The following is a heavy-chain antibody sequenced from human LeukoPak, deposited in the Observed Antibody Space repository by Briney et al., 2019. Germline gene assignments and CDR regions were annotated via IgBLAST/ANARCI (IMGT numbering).Heavy chain of an antibody. CDR1: GRSISSYY. D-gene: IGHD6-19*01. V-gene: IGHV4-59*01. CDR2: IYYSGST. J-gene: IGHJ5*02. CDR3: ARGGGLQQWLVHNNWFDP. Sequence: PSETLSLTCTLSGRSISSYYWSWIRQPPGKGLEWIGYIYYSGSTNYNPSLKSRVTISVDTSKNQFSLKLSSVTAADTAVYYCARGGGLQQWLVHNNWFDPWGQGTLVTVSS.